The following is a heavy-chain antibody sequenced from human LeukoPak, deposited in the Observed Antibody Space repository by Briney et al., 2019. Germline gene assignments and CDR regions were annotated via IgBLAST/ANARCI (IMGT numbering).Heavy chain of an antibody. CDR3: AREPMVRDFNWFDP. Sequence: ASVKVSCKASGYTFTGYYLHWGRQAPGQGLEWMGRINPNSGGANYAQKFQGRVTMTTDTSISTAYMELNRLTSDDTAVYYCAREPMVRDFNWFDPWGQGTLVTVSS. V-gene: IGHV1-2*06. J-gene: IGHJ5*02. CDR2: INPNSGGA. CDR1: GYTFTGYY. D-gene: IGHD3-10*01.